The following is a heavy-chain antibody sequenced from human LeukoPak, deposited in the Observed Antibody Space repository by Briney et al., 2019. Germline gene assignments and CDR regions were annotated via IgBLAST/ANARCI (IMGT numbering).Heavy chain of an antibody. CDR2: ISYDGSNK. Sequence: GGSLRLSCAASGFTLSSYAMHWVRQAPGKGLEWVAVISYDGSNKYYADSVKGRFTISRDNSKNTLYLQMNSLRAEDTAVYYCARGGATWSQRVDYWGQGTLVTVSS. V-gene: IGHV3-30*04. CDR1: GFTLSSYA. D-gene: IGHD1-26*01. CDR3: ARGGATWSQRVDY. J-gene: IGHJ4*02.